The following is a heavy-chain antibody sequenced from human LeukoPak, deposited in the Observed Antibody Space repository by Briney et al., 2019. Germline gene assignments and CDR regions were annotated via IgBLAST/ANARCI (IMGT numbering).Heavy chain of an antibody. Sequence: PSETLSLTCAVSGASITSHPWNWVRQPPGKGLEWIGEMYNSGTSTFKPSLRSRVIMFFDESKNHFSLKLNSVTAADTAVYYCARDRSNWGAFDIWGQGTMVTVSS. CDR1: GASITSHPW. V-gene: IGHV4-4*02. CDR3: ARDRSNWGAFDI. J-gene: IGHJ3*02. D-gene: IGHD7-27*01. CDR2: MYNSGTS.